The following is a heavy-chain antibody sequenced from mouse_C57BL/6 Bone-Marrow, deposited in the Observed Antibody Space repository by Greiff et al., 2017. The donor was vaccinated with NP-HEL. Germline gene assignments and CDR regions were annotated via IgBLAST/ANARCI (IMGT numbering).Heavy chain of an antibody. CDR3: ARLLGQGDYFDY. CDR2: IRNKANGYTT. CDR1: GFTFTDYY. J-gene: IGHJ2*01. V-gene: IGHV7-3*01. Sequence: EVKLMESGGGLVQPGGSLSLSCAASGFTFTDYYMSWVRQPPGKALEWLGFIRNKANGYTTEYSASVKGRFTISRDNSQSILYLQMNALRAEDSSTYYCARLLGQGDYFDYWGQGTTLTVSS. D-gene: IGHD4-1*01.